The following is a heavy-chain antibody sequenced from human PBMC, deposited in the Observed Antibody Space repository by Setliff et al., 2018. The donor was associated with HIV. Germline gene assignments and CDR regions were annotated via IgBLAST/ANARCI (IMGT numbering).Heavy chain of an antibody. CDR1: GGTFSNYA. D-gene: IGHD4-17*01. CDR3: APDFGDNWFDP. Sequence: SVKVSCKASGGTFSNYAINWVRQAPGQGLEWMGGIIPIFGTTDYAPQFQGRVTITADKSTSTVYMDLSNLRSDDTATYYCAPDFGDNWFDPWGQGTLVTVSS. V-gene: IGHV1-69*06. J-gene: IGHJ5*02. CDR2: IIPIFGTT.